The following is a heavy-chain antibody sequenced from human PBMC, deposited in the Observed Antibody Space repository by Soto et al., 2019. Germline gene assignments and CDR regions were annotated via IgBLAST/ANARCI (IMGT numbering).Heavy chain of an antibody. CDR2: IIPIFGTA. Sequence: QVQLVQSGAEVKKPGSSVKVSCKASGGTFSSYAISWVRQAPGQGLEWMGGIIPIFGTANYAQKFQGRVTIHADESTSTDYMELSSLRSEDTAVYCGARDQGAGSWRGDPGWGQGTLVTVSS. CDR1: GGTFSSYA. CDR3: ARDQGAGSWRGDPG. V-gene: IGHV1-69*12. D-gene: IGHD6-19*01. J-gene: IGHJ4*02.